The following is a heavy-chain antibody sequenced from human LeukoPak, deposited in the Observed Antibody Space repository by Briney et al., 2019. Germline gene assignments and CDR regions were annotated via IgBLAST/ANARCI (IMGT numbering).Heavy chain of an antibody. CDR3: VSFYETY. CDR2: INSDGSWT. J-gene: IGHJ4*02. Sequence: GGSLRLSCAASGNYWMHWVRQAPGKGLVWVSHINSDGSWTSYADSVKGRFTISRDNAKNTVYLQMNSLRAEDTAVYYCVSFYETYWGWGTLVTVSS. CDR1: GNYW. V-gene: IGHV3-74*01. D-gene: IGHD2/OR15-2a*01.